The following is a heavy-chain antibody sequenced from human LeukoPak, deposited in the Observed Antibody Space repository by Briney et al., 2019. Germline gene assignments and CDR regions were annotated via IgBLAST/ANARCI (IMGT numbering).Heavy chain of an antibody. D-gene: IGHD2-21*01. J-gene: IGHJ6*02. CDR1: GFTFSSYA. CDR3: AREGDNVVTNSYGMDV. Sequence: GGSLRLSCAASGFTFSSYAMHWVRQAPGKGLEWVAVISYDGSNKYYADSVKGRFTISRDNSKNTLYLQMNSPRAEDTAVYYCAREGDNVVTNSYGMDVWGQGTTVTVSS. V-gene: IGHV3-30-3*01. CDR2: ISYDGSNK.